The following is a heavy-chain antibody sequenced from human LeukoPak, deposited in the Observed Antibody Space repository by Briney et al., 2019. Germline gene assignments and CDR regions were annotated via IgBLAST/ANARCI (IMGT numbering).Heavy chain of an antibody. V-gene: IGHV3-23*01. J-gene: IGHJ4*02. CDR3: AKDGTLSGINYFHY. Sequence: HPGGSLRLSCAASGFTFSTYAMSWVRQAPGEGLEWVSGIIGSGGGIYYADSVKGRFTISRDNSRNTLFLEMSSLRAEDTAIYYCAKDGTLSGINYFHYWGQGILVTVSS. CDR1: GFTFSTYA. D-gene: IGHD1-20*01. CDR2: IIGSGGGI.